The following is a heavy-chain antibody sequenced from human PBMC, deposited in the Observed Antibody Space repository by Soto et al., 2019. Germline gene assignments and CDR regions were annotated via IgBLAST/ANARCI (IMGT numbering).Heavy chain of an antibody. D-gene: IGHD4-4*01. J-gene: IGHJ6*02. Sequence: EVQLVESGGGLVQPGGSLRLSCAASGFTFSSYSMNWVRQAPGKGLEWVSYISSSSSTIYYADSVKGRFTISRDNAKNSLYLQMNSLRDEDTAVYYCANEDYSNYSYYYYGMDVWGQGTTVTVSS. CDR3: ANEDYSNYSYYYYGMDV. CDR2: ISSSSSTI. V-gene: IGHV3-48*02. CDR1: GFTFSSYS.